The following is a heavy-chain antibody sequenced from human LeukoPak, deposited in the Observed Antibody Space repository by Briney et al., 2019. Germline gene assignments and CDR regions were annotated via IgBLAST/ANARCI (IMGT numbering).Heavy chain of an antibody. CDR2: IYYSGST. V-gene: IGHV4-39*07. J-gene: IGHJ4*02. CDR3: ARGRREKLDF. Sequence: SETLSLTCTVSGGSISSSSYYWGWIRQPPGKGLEWIGSIYYSGSTYYNPSLKSRVTISVDASKNQFSLKLNSVTAADTAVYYCARGRREKLDFWGQGTLVTVSS. CDR1: GGSISSSSYY.